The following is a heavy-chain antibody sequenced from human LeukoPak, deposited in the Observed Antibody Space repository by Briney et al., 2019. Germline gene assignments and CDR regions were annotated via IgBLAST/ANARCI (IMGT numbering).Heavy chain of an antibody. Sequence: PGGSLRLSCAASGFTFSSYSMNWVRQAPGKRLEWVSYISSSSSTIYYADSVKGRFTISRDNAKNSLYLQMNSLRAEDTAVYYCARDALTIAAAEPFDYWGQGTLVTVSS. D-gene: IGHD6-13*01. CDR3: ARDALTIAAAEPFDY. V-gene: IGHV3-48*04. CDR2: ISSSSSTI. J-gene: IGHJ4*02. CDR1: GFTFSSYS.